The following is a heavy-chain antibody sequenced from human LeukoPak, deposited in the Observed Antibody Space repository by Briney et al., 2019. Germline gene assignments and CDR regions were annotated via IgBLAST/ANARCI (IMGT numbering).Heavy chain of an antibody. J-gene: IGHJ5*02. Sequence: ASVKVSCKASGYTFTGYYMHWVRQAPGHGLEWMGWINPNSGGTNYAQKFQGRVTMTRDTSISTAYMELSRLRSDDTAVYYCARVAVAETNWFDPWGQGTLVTVSS. CDR1: GYTFTGYY. CDR2: INPNSGGT. D-gene: IGHD6-19*01. V-gene: IGHV1-2*02. CDR3: ARVAVAETNWFDP.